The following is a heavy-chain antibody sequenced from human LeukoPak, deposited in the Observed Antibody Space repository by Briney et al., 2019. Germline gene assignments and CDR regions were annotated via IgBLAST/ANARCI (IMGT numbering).Heavy chain of an antibody. V-gene: IGHV3-74*01. Sequence: GGSLRLSCAASGFTFSSYWMHWVRQAPGKGLVWVSRINSDGSSTSYADSVKGRFTISRDNSKNTLYLQMNSLRAEDTAVYYCARGFLGIAVAGDYWGQGTLVTVSS. J-gene: IGHJ4*02. CDR3: ARGFLGIAVAGDY. D-gene: IGHD6-19*01. CDR1: GFTFSSYW. CDR2: INSDGSST.